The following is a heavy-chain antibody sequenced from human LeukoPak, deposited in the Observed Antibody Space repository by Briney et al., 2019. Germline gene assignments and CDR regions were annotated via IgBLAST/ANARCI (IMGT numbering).Heavy chain of an antibody. Sequence: SVKVSCKASGDTFSNYAISWVRQAPGQGLEWMGGIIPIFGTANYAQKFQGRVTITADKSTSTAYMELSSLRSEDTAVYYCARDGDGYKEGPDYWGQGTLVTVSS. CDR1: GDTFSNYA. CDR2: IIPIFGTA. V-gene: IGHV1-69*06. J-gene: IGHJ4*02. CDR3: ARDGDGYKEGPDY. D-gene: IGHD5-24*01.